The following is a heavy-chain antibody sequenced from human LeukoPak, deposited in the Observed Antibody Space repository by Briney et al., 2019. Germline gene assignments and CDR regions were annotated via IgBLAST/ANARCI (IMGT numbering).Heavy chain of an antibody. Sequence: SGGSLRLSCAASGFTFRDYWMSWVRQAPGKGLEWVANIKHDGSDKYYVDSVKGRFTISRDNARSSLYLQMNSLRDEDTAVYYCAREEIASRRKPHTYWGRGTLVTVSS. J-gene: IGHJ4*02. CDR1: GFTFRDYW. CDR3: AREEIASRRKPHTY. V-gene: IGHV3-7*03. CDR2: IKHDGSDK. D-gene: IGHD6-6*01.